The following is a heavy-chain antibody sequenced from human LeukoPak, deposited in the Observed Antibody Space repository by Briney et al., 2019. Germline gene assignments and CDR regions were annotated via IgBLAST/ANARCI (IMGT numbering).Heavy chain of an antibody. CDR1: VFTFSDYY. CDR3: AGSRGYSYGHPDYYYGMGV. CDR2: ISSSGSTI. V-gene: IGHV3-11*01. J-gene: IGHJ6*02. D-gene: IGHD5-18*01. Sequence: GGSLRLSCAASVFTFSDYYMSWIRPAPGKGLEWVSYISSSGSTIYYADSVKGRFTISRDNAKDSLYLQMNSLRAEDTAVYYCAGSRGYSYGHPDYYYGMGVWGQGTTVTVSS.